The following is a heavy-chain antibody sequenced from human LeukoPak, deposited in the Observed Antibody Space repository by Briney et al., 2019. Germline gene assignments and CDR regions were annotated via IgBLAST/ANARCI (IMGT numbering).Heavy chain of an antibody. CDR1: GSTFSNYA. V-gene: IGHV3-23*01. Sequence: GGSLRLSCAASGSTFSNYAMNWARQAPGKGLEWVSAITSGGSTYYADSVKGRFTISRDNSKNTLYLQMNSLRAEDTAVYYCAKRLPVVGDRNRAFDYWGQGTLVTVSS. D-gene: IGHD2-21*02. CDR2: ITSGGST. J-gene: IGHJ4*02. CDR3: AKRLPVVGDRNRAFDY.